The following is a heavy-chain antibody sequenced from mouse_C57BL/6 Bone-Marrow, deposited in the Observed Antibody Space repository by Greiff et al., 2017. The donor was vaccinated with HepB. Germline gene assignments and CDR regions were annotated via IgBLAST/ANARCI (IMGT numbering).Heavy chain of an antibody. CDR2: IDPSDSYT. Sequence: VQLQQPGAELVKPGASVKLSCKASGYTFTSYWMQWVKQRPGQGLEWIGEIDPSDSYTNYNQKFKGKATLTVDTSSSTAYMQLSSQTSEDSAVYYCARGVTTVRYFDVWGTGTTVTVSS. V-gene: IGHV1-50*01. CDR3: ARGVTTVRYFDV. CDR1: GYTFTSYW. D-gene: IGHD1-1*01. J-gene: IGHJ1*03.